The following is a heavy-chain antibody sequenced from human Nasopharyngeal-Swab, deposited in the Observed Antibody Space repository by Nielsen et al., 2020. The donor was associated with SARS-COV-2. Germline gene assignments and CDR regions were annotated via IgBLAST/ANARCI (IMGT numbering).Heavy chain of an antibody. D-gene: IGHD1-26*01. J-gene: IGHJ4*02. CDR1: GFNFGNYS. V-gene: IGHV3-23*01. CDR2: ISGRGDET. CDR3: AQQRGETVRAATNY. Sequence: GGSLRLSCTTSGFNFGNYSMSWVRQAPGKGLEWVSVISGRGDETYYAVSVRGRFTISRDNSKNTLYLQMNSLRVEDTASYHCAQQRGETVRAATNYWGQGALVTVSP.